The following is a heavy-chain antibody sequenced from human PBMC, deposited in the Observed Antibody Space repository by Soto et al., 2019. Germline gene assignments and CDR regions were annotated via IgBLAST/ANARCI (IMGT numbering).Heavy chain of an antibody. J-gene: IGHJ1*01. V-gene: IGHV4-30-4*01. Sequence: TLSLTCTVSGGSISSGDYYWSWIRQPPGKGLEWIGYIYYSGSTYYNPSLKSRVTISVDTSKNQFSLKLNSVTAADSAVYYCAKTYYDISGYYEVDNCGQGTQVPVSS. D-gene: IGHD3-22*01. CDR2: IYYSGST. CDR1: GGSISSGDYY. CDR3: AKTYYDISGYYEVDN.